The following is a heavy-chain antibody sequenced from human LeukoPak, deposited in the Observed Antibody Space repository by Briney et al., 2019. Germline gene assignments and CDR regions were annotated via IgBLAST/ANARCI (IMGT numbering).Heavy chain of an antibody. Sequence: SETLSLTCTVSFGSINSYYWSWIRQPPGKGLEWIGYIYYSGSTNYNPSLKSRVTISVDTSKNQFSLKLSSVTAADTAMYYCARGTRINYFVYWGQGTLVTVSS. CDR3: ARGTRINYFVY. CDR1: FGSINSYY. D-gene: IGHD2/OR15-2a*01. CDR2: IYYSGST. J-gene: IGHJ4*02. V-gene: IGHV4-59*08.